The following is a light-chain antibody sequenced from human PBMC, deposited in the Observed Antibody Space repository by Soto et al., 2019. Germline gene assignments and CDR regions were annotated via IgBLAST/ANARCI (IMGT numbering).Light chain of an antibody. V-gene: IGKV3-20*01. Sequence: IGLTQSPAPLSLSTGERATLSCRASQSVSSSYLAWYQQKPGQAPRLLIYGASSRATGIPDRFSGSGSGTDFTLTISRLEPEDFAVYYCQQYGSSPPWTFGQGGKVAIK. CDR3: QQYGSSPPWT. J-gene: IGKJ1*01. CDR2: GAS. CDR1: QSVSSSY.